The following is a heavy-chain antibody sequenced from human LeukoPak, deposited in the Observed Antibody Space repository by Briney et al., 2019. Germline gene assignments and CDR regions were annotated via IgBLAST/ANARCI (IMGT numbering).Heavy chain of an antibody. J-gene: IGHJ5*02. V-gene: IGHV4-39*07. CDR3: AGGDVDTAMPIAVARFDP. Sequence: SETLSLTCTVSGGSISSSSYYWGWIRQPPGKGLEWIGSIYYSGSTYYNPSLKSRVTISVDTSKNQFSLKLSSVTAADTAVYYCAGGDVDTAMPIAVARFDPWGQGTLVTVSS. D-gene: IGHD5-18*01. CDR2: IYYSGST. CDR1: GGSISSSSYY.